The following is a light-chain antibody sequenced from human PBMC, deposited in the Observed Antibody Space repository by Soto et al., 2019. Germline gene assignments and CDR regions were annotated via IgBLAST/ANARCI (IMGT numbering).Light chain of an antibody. Sequence: QSVLTQPASVSGSPGQSITISCTGTSGDVGGYYYVSWYQQLPGKAPKLMISEVSNRPSGVSNRFSGSKSGNTASLTISGLQAEDEADYYCSSHTTSSALDIFGGGTKLTVL. V-gene: IGLV2-14*01. CDR1: SGDVGGYYY. CDR3: SSHTTSSALDI. CDR2: EVS. J-gene: IGLJ2*01.